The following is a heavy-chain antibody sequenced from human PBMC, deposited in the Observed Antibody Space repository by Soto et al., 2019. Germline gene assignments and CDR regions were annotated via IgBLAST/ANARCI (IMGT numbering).Heavy chain of an antibody. D-gene: IGHD3-22*01. CDR3: ARVDYYDSSGDYGY. Sequence: QVQLVQSGAEVKKPWASVKVSCKASGYTFTIYGISWVRQAPGQGLEWMGWISGYNGNTDYAQNLQDRVTLTTDASTSSVYMELRSLRSDDTAVYYCARVDYYDSSGDYGYWGQGTLITVSS. CDR1: GYTFTIYG. CDR2: ISGYNGNT. J-gene: IGHJ4*02. V-gene: IGHV1-18*04.